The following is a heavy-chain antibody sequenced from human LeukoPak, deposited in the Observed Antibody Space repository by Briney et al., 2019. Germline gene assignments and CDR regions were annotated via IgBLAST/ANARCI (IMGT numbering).Heavy chain of an antibody. CDR1: GGSFSGYY. V-gene: IGHV4-34*01. J-gene: IGHJ5*02. Sequence: PSETLSLTCAVYGGSFSGYYWSWIRQPPGKGLEWIGEINHSGGTNYNPSLKSRVTISVDTSKNQFSLKLTSVTAADTAVYYCVGSPYYYDSGGYRNWFDPWGQGTLVTVSS. CDR2: INHSGGT. D-gene: IGHD3-22*01. CDR3: VGSPYYYDSGGYRNWFDP.